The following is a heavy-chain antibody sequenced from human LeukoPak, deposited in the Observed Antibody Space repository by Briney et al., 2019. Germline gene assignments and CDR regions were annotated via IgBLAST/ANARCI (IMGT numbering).Heavy chain of an antibody. Sequence: GASVKVSCKASGYTFTSYGISWVRQAPGQGLEWMGWISAYNGNTNYAQKLQGRVTKTTDTSTSTAYMELRSLRSDDTAVYYCARDRSIAVAGPPRGVYWGQGTLVTVSS. CDR1: GYTFTSYG. J-gene: IGHJ4*02. CDR3: ARDRSIAVAGPPRGVY. V-gene: IGHV1-18*01. D-gene: IGHD6-19*01. CDR2: ISAYNGNT.